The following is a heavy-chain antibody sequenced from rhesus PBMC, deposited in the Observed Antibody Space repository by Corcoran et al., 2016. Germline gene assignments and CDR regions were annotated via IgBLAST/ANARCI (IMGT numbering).Heavy chain of an antibody. J-gene: IGHJ6*01. D-gene: IGHD6-31*01. CDR2: IDPSDSYP. CDR3: AKHLQGGIAAAGSYGLDS. Sequence: EVQLVQSGAEVKRPGESLKISCKTSGYSFTSYWISWVRQMPGKGLEWMGAIDPSDSYPRSTPAFQGQVTISADKSISTAYLQWSRLKASDTATYYCAKHLQGGIAAAGSYGLDSWGQGVVVTVSS. CDR1: GYSFTSYW. V-gene: IGHV5-20*01.